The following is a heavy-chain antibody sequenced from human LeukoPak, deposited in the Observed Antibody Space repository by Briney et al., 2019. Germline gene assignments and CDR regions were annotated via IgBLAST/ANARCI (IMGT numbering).Heavy chain of an antibody. D-gene: IGHD6-19*01. J-gene: IGHJ4*02. V-gene: IGHV3-30-3*01. CDR3: ARGGAVAVLYYFDY. CDR1: GFTFSSYA. CDR2: ISYDGSNK. Sequence: GGFLRLSCAASGFTFSSYAMHWVRQAPGKGLEWVAVISYDGSNKYYADSVKGRFTISRDNSKNTLYLQMNSLRAEDTAVYYCARGGAVAVLYYFDYWGQGTLVTVSS.